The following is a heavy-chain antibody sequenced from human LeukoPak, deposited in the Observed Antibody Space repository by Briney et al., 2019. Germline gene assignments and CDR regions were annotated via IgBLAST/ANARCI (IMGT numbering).Heavy chain of an antibody. CDR1: GASFNYYY. D-gene: IGHD2-21*01. CDR2: VYLGGST. CDR3: ARDHCDDAACYPFDR. J-gene: IGHJ4*02. V-gene: IGHV4-4*07. Sequence: SETLSLTCNVSGASFNYYYWSWIRQPAGKGLEWIGRVYLGGSTNFNPSLKSRVMMSLDKANNQFSLRLSSVTAADTAIYYCARDHCDDAACYPFDRWGQGTLVTVSS.